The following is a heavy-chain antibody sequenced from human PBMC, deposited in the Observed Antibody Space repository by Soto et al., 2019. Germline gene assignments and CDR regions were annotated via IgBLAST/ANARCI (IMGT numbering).Heavy chain of an antibody. Sequence: SETLSLTCAVYGESFSGYYWSWIRQPPGKGLEWIGEINHSGSTNYNPSLKSRVTISVDTSKNQFSLKLSSVTAADTAVYYCARGLCSGDSCYYFDYWGQGTLVTVSS. J-gene: IGHJ4*02. V-gene: IGHV4-34*01. CDR1: GESFSGYY. CDR3: ARGLCSGDSCYYFDY. CDR2: INHSGST. D-gene: IGHD2-15*01.